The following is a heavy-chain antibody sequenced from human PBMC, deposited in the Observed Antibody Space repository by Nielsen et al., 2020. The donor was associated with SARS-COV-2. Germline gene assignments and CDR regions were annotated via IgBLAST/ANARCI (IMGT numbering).Heavy chain of an antibody. CDR3: AKGGRIVATISKYNWFDP. CDR2: ISGSGGST. D-gene: IGHD5-12*01. Sequence: GESLKISCAASGFTFSSYAMSWVRQAPGKGLEWVSAISGSGGSTYYADSVKGRFTISRDNSKNTLYLQMNSLRAEDTAVYYCAKGGRIVATISKYNWFDPWGQGTLVTVSS. J-gene: IGHJ5*02. V-gene: IGHV3-23*01. CDR1: GFTFSSYA.